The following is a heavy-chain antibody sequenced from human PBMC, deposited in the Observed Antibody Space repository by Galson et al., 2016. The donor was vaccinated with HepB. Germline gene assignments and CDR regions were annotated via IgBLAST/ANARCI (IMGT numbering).Heavy chain of an antibody. CDR3: ARDWSYSFDS. J-gene: IGHJ4*02. Sequence: SLRLSCAASGFSFSSYSLNWVRQAPGKGLEWVAYVGTTLGTVDYADSVKGRFTISRHNGGNSLYLEMSGLRPDDTAVYYGARDWSYSFDSWGQGTLVTVAA. CDR2: VGTTLGTV. CDR1: GFSFSSYS. V-gene: IGHV3-48*04. D-gene: IGHD1-26*01.